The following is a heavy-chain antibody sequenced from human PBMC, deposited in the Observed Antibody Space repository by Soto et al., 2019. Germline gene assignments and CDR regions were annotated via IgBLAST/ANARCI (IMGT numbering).Heavy chain of an antibody. V-gene: IGHV4-61*02. CDR1: GVPISTDDYY. CDR2: IDTSGTT. CDR3: ARGPRGYVYYHGMDV. D-gene: IGHD3-10*01. Sequence: SETLSLTCTVSGVPISTDDYYWTWIRQSAGKGLEWIGRIDTSGTTNYNPSLKSRVTMSVDASKNHFSLNLSSVTAADTAVYYCARGPRGYVYYHGMDVWGQGTTVTVSS. J-gene: IGHJ6*02.